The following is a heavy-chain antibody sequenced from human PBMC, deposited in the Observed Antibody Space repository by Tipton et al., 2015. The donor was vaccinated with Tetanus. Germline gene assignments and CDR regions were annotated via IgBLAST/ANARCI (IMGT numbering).Heavy chain of an antibody. V-gene: IGHV3-49*03. D-gene: IGHD1-26*01. J-gene: IGHJ2*01. Sequence: SLRLSCPASGFTFGDYAMSWFRQAPGKGLEWVGFIRSKAYGGTTEYAASVKGRFTISRDDSKSIAYLQMNSLKTEDTAVYYCTRAGWELLTQWCFDLWGRGTLVTVSS. CDR3: TRAGWELLTQWCFDL. CDR2: IRSKAYGGTT. CDR1: GFTFGDYA.